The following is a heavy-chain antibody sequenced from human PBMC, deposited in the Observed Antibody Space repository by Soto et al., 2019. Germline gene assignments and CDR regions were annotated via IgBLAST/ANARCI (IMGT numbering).Heavy chain of an antibody. CDR2: IYQSGVT. Sequence: PSETLSLTVNLPGDSYSISTFSWSWIRQPPGKALQWIGFIYQSGVTSYNPSLASRVSISLDRSNNQCSLKLKSVTAADTAVYFCAGMPYTSGLRFDPWGPDTLVPVSS. CDR3: AGMPYTSGLRFDP. CDR1: GDSYSISTFS. D-gene: IGHD6-19*01. J-gene: IGHJ5*02. V-gene: IGHV4-30-2*01.